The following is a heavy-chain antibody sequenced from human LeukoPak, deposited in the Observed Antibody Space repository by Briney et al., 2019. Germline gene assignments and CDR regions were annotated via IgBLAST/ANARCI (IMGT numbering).Heavy chain of an antibody. V-gene: IGHV3-7*01. J-gene: IGHJ4*02. CDR2: MKYDGSEK. CDR1: GFTFSRYL. D-gene: IGHD6-13*01. Sequence: GGSLRLSWAASGFTFSRYLMNWVRQAPGKGLGWVANMKYDGSEKDYVDSVKGRFTISRDNAKNSLYLQMNSLRAEDTAVYYCARDIAAAGLFFDYWGQGTLVTVTS. CDR3: ARDIAAAGLFFDY.